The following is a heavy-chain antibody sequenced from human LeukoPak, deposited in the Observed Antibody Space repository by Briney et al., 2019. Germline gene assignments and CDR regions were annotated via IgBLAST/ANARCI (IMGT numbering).Heavy chain of an antibody. D-gene: IGHD3-3*01. CDR2: INHSGST. J-gene: IGHJ6*03. CDR1: GGSFSGYY. V-gene: IGHV4-34*01. Sequence: SETLSLTCAVYGGSFSGYYWSWIRQTPEKGLEWIGEINHSGSTNYNPSLKSRVTRSVDTSKNQFSLNLSSVTAADTAVFYCARTKGDFWSGYFSYYYMDVWGKGTTVTVSS. CDR3: ARTKGDFWSGYFSYYYMDV.